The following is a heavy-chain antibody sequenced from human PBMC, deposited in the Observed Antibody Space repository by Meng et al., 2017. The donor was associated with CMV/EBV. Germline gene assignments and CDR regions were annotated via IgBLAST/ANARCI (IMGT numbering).Heavy chain of an antibody. CDR2: ISGSGGST. V-gene: IGHV3-23*01. J-gene: IGHJ4*02. CDR3: AKPIVVVPAAIESGFDY. CDR1: GFTFSSYA. D-gene: IGHD2-2*01. Sequence: GGSLRLSCAASGFTFSSYAMSWVRQAPGKGLEWVSAISGSGGSTYYADSVKGRFTISRDNSKNTLYLQMNGLRAEDTAVYYCAKPIVVVPAAIESGFDYWGQGTLVTVSS.